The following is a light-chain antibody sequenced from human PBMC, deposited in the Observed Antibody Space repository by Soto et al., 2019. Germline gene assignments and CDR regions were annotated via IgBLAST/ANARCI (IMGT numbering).Light chain of an antibody. Sequence: QSVLTQPASVSGSPGQSITISCTGTSSDVGGYNYVSWYQQHPGKAPKLMIDEVNNRPSGVSNRFSGSKSGNTASLTISGLQAEDEADYYCSSYTTSSTPVAFGGGTKLTVL. CDR1: SSDVGGYNY. CDR2: EVN. V-gene: IGLV2-14*01. J-gene: IGLJ2*01. CDR3: SSYTTSSTPVA.